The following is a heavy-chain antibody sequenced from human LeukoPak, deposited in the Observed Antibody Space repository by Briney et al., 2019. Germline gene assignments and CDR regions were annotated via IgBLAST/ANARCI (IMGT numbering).Heavy chain of an antibody. J-gene: IGHJ5*02. CDR1: GYTFTSYD. CDR2: ISAYNGNT. V-gene: IGHV1-18*01. CDR3: ARGGYSSGRLRVWFDP. Sequence: GASVKVSCKASGYTFTSYDINWVRQATGQGLEWMGWISAYNGNTNYAQKLQGRVTMTTDTSTSTAYMELRSLRSDDTAVYYCARGGYSSGRLRVWFDPWGQGTLVTVSS. D-gene: IGHD6-19*01.